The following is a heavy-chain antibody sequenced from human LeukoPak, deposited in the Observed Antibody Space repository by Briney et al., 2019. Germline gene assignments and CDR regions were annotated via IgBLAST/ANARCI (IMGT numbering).Heavy chain of an antibody. J-gene: IGHJ4*02. V-gene: IGHV4-4*07. CDR3: ARGYDFWSGLTQYYFHD. D-gene: IGHD3-3*01. CDR2: SHSSGTT. Sequence: SETLSLTCTVSGDSISNYYCSWIRQPAGKGLQWIGRSHSSGTTTYNPSLRSRITMSVDTSKNQFSLKLSSVTAADTAMYYCARGYDFWSGLTQYYFHDWGQGTLVTVSS. CDR1: GDSISNYY.